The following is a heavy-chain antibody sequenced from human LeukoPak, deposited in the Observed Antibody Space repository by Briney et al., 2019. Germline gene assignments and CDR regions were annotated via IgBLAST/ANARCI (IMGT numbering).Heavy chain of an antibody. CDR3: AKDDGPDSSGYLWAFDI. V-gene: IGHV3-23*01. Sequence: TGGSLRLSCAASGFTFSDYAMSWVRQAPGKGLEWLSVISGGSSGSTYYADSVTGRFTVSRDNSKNTVDLQMNNLRVDDTAIYYCAKDDGPDSSGYLWAFDIWGQGTMVTVSS. J-gene: IGHJ3*02. CDR2: ISGGSSGST. CDR1: GFTFSDYA. D-gene: IGHD3-22*01.